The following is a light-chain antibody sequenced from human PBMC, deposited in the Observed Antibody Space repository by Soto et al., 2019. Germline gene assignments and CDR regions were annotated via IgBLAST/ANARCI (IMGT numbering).Light chain of an antibody. CDR1: QSVSNN. V-gene: IGKV3-15*01. CDR3: QQYNDWWT. J-gene: IGKJ1*01. CDR2: GAS. Sequence: EIVMTQSPDTLSVSPGVRATLSCRASQSVSNNLAWYHQKPGQAPRLLIFGASTRATGIPARFSGSGPGTEFTLTISGLQSEDFAVYYCQQYNDWWTFGQGTKVEIK.